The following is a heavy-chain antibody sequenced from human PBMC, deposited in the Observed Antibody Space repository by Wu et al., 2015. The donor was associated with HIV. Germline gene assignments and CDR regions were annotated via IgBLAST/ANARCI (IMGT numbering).Heavy chain of an antibody. V-gene: IGHV1-24*01. Sequence: QVQLVQSGAEVKKPGASVKVSCKVSGYTLTELSMHWVRQAPGKGLEWMGGFDPEDGETIYAQKFQGRVTMTEDTSTDTAYMELSSLRSEDTAVYYCATFSLFGGYRVQARGRPNWFDPWGPGNPGPPSP. D-gene: IGHD5-12*01. CDR1: GYTLTELS. CDR2: FDPEDGET. CDR3: ATFSLFGGYRVQARGRPNWFDP. J-gene: IGHJ5*02.